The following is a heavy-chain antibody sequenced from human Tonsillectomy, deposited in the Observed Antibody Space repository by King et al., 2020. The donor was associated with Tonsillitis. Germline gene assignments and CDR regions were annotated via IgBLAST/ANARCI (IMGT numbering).Heavy chain of an antibody. Sequence: VQLVESGGGLVKPGGSLRLSCAASGFTFSSYSMNWVRQAPGKGLEWVSSISSTSNYIYYADSVKGRFTISRDNAKNSLYLQMNSLTAEDTAVYYCAREGGSSWNFDSWGQGTLVTVSS. CDR2: ISSTSNYI. V-gene: IGHV3-21*01. CDR1: GFTFSSYS. CDR3: AREGGSSWNFDS. J-gene: IGHJ4*02. D-gene: IGHD6-13*01.